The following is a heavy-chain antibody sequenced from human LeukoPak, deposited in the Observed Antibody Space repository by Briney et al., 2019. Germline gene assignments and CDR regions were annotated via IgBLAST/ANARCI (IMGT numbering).Heavy chain of an antibody. CDR1: GGSISSYY. V-gene: IGHV4-59*01. CDR2: IYYSGST. J-gene: IGHJ6*02. CDR3: ARGIMVRGVINPYYCYYGMDV. D-gene: IGHD3-10*01. Sequence: SETLSLTCTVSGGSISSYYWSWIRQPPGKGLEWIGYIYYSGSTNYNPSLKSRVTISVDTSKNQFSLKLSSVTAADTAVYYCARGIMVRGVINPYYCYYGMDVWGQGTTVTVSS.